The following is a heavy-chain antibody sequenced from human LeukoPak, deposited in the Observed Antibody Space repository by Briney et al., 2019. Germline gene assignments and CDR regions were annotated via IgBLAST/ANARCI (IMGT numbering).Heavy chain of an antibody. J-gene: IGHJ4*02. V-gene: IGHV3-7*01. CDR1: GFTFSSYW. D-gene: IGHD4-17*01. CDR2: IKQDGSQK. Sequence: PGGSLRLSCAASGFTFSSYWMSWVRQAPGKGLEWVANIKQDGSQKYYVDSVKGRFTISRDNAKNSLYLQMNSLRAEDTAVYYCARGGTTVTPKNFDFWDQGTLVTVSS. CDR3: ARGGTTVTPKNFDF.